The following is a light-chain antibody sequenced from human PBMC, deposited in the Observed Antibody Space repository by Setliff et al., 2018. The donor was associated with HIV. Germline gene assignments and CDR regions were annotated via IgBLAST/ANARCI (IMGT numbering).Light chain of an antibody. CDR3: SSYTSGSTRYV. V-gene: IGLV2-14*03. CDR1: SSDVGGYNY. CDR2: DVS. J-gene: IGLJ1*01. Sequence: QSVLTQPASVSGSPGQSITISCTGTSSDVGGYNYVSWYQQDPGKVPKLIIYDVSNRPSGVSNRFSGSKSGNTASLTISGLQAEDEADYYCSSYTSGSTRYVFGTGTKGTVL.